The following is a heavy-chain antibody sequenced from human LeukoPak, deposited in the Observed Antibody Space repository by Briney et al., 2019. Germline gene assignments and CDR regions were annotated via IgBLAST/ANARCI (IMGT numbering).Heavy chain of an antibody. CDR1: GFTLSSYR. CDR2: ITSSGATI. CDR3: ARGGSGWYGFDY. D-gene: IGHD6-19*01. V-gene: IGHV3-48*02. Sequence: PGGSLRLSCAASGFTLSSYRMNWVRQAPGKGLEWVSYITSSGATIYYADSVRGRFTVSRDNAKNSLFLQINSLRDEDTAVYYCARGGSGWYGFDYWGQGTPVTVSS. J-gene: IGHJ4*02.